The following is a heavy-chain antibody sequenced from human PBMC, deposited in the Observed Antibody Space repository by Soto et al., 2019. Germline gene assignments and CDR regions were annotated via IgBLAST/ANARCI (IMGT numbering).Heavy chain of an antibody. CDR2: ISYDGSNK. CDR1: GLTFSSYA. Sequence: GGSLRLSCAASGLTFSSYAMHWVRQAPGKGLEWVALISYDGSNKYYADSVKGRFAISRDNSKNTLCLQMNSLGAADTSVYYCARQWLGSTPDPFDVWGQGTMVTVSS. J-gene: IGHJ3*01. CDR3: ARQWLGSTPDPFDV. D-gene: IGHD6-19*01. V-gene: IGHV3-30*09.